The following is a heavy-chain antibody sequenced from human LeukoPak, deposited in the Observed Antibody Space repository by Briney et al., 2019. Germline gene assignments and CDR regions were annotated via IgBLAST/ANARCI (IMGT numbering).Heavy chain of an antibody. CDR1: GYSFTDYY. CDR3: ARDLPPGRLDFDC. CDR2: ISPNNGGT. J-gene: IGHJ4*02. Sequence: ASVKVSCKASGYSFTDYYMHWVRQAPGQGLEWMGWISPNNGGTNYAQKFQGRVTMTRDTSISTAYMELSRLRSDDAAVYYCARDLPPGRLDFDCWGQGTLVTVSS. V-gene: IGHV1-2*02. D-gene: IGHD6-19*01.